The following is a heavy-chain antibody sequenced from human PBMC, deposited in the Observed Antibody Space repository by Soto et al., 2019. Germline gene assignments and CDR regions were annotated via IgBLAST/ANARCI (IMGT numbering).Heavy chain of an antibody. CDR3: ARHHLLEWSHATFEY. CDR2: IYYSGST. D-gene: IGHD3-3*01. J-gene: IGHJ4*02. Sequence: SETLSLTCTVSGGSISSGDYYWSWIRQPPGKGLEWIGYIYYSGSTYYNPSLKSRVTISVDTSKNQFSLKLSSVTAADTAVYYCARHHLLEWSHATFEYWGQGTLVTVSS. V-gene: IGHV4-39*01. CDR1: GGSISSGDYY.